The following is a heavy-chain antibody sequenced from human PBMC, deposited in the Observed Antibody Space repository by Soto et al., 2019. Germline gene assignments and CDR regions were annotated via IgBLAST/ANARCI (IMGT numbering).Heavy chain of an antibody. CDR3: ATRAADYDFWSGYYSYYYYMDV. Sequence: SETLSLTCTVSGGSISSYYWSWIRQPPGKGLEWIGYIYYSGSTNYNPSLKSRVTISVDTSKNQFSLKLSSVTAADTAVYYCATRAADYDFWSGYYSYYYYMDVWGKGTTVTVS. CDR1: GGSISSYY. J-gene: IGHJ6*03. CDR2: IYYSGST. D-gene: IGHD3-3*01. V-gene: IGHV4-59*08.